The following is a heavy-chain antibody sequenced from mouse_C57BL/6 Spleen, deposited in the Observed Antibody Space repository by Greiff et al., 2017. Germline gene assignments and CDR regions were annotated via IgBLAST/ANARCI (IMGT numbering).Heavy chain of an antibody. CDR1: GFTFSSYA. CDR2: ISDGGSYT. CDR3: ARGYSNYGYFDY. V-gene: IGHV5-4*03. J-gene: IGHJ2*01. Sequence: EVNVVESGGGLVKPGGSLKLSCAASGFTFSSYAMSWVRQTPEKRLEWVATISDGGSYTYYPDNVKGRFTISRDNAKNNLYLQMSHLKSEDTAMYDCARGYSNYGYFDYWGQGTTLTVSS. D-gene: IGHD2-5*01.